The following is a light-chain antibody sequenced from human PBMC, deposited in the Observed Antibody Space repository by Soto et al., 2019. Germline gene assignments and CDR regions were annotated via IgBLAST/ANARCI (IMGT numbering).Light chain of an antibody. CDR3: QQRTNWVYT. Sequence: EIVLTQSPATLSLSPGERATLSCRASQSVSGSLAWYQQKPGQAPRLLIYDASKRATGIPARFSGSGSGTDFTLTIRSLEPEDFALYYCQQRTNWVYTFGQGTKLEIK. J-gene: IGKJ2*01. CDR2: DAS. CDR1: QSVSGS. V-gene: IGKV3-11*01.